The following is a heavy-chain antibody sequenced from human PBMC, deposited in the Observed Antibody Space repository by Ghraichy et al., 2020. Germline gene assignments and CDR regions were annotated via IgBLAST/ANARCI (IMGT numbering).Heavy chain of an antibody. CDR1: GGSISSGGYY. D-gene: IGHD4/OR15-4a*01. Sequence: SETLSLTCTVSGGSISSGGYYWSWIRQHPGKGLEWIGYIYYSGSTYYNPSLKSRVTISVDTSKNQFSLKLSSVTAADTAVYYCAREVKGAILFDYWGQGTLVTVSS. J-gene: IGHJ4*02. CDR3: AREVKGAILFDY. V-gene: IGHV4-31*03. CDR2: IYYSGST.